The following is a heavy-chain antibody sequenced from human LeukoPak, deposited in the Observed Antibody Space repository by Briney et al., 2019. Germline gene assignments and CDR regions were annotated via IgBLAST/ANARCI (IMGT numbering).Heavy chain of an antibody. V-gene: IGHV3-30*02. D-gene: IGHD3-3*01. CDR2: IRYDGSNK. J-gene: IGHJ4*02. Sequence: GGSLRLSCAASGFTFSSYGMYWVRQAPGKGLEWVAFIRYDGSNKYYADSVKGRFTISRDNSKNTLYLQMKSLRAEDTAVYYCAKDRFGSFYYFDYWGQGNLVTVSS. CDR3: AKDRFGSFYYFDY. CDR1: GFTFSSYG.